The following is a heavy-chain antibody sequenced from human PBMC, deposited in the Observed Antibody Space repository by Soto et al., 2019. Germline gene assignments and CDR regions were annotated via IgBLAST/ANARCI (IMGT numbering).Heavy chain of an antibody. J-gene: IGHJ6*02. CDR1: GFTFNDFA. V-gene: IGHV3-9*01. CDR2: IPWNSGTL. Sequence: RRLSCVASGFTFNDFAMHWVRQAPGKGLEWVSGIPWNSGTLDYADSVRGRFSISRDNAKNSLYLQMNSLRVEDTALYYCARHRGYHYFGMDVWGQGTMVTVSS. CDR3: ARHRGYHYFGMDV.